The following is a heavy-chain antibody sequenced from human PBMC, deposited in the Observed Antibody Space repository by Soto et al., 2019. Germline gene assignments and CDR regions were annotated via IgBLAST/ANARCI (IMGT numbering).Heavy chain of an antibody. CDR3: STAVLLIYYYYGIDV. CDR2: IIPIFGTA. V-gene: IGHV1-69*12. Sequence: QVQLVQSGAEVKKPGSSVKVSCKAYGGTFSSYAISWVRQAPGQGLEWMGGIIPIFGTADYAQKFQGRVTITADESTSTAYMELSSLRSEDTAVYYCSTAVLLIYYYYGIDVWGQGTTVTVSS. J-gene: IGHJ6*02. CDR1: GGTFSSYA. D-gene: IGHD2-8*01.